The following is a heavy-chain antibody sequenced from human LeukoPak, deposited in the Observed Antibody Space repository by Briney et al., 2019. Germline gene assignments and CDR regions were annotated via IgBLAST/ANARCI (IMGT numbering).Heavy chain of an antibody. V-gene: IGHV3-23*01. CDR2: ITGSVGNT. J-gene: IGHJ4*02. D-gene: IGHD3-9*01. CDR1: GFTFSNYA. CDR3: AKWGDYDVLTGYYVSDY. Sequence: GASLRLSCAHSGFTFSNYATSSVRQGPRKRLERVSAITGSVGNTYYADSAKGRFTISTDTPKNTVFLKMNSLGAEDTAGYYCAKWGDYDVLTGYYVSDYWGQGSLVTVSS.